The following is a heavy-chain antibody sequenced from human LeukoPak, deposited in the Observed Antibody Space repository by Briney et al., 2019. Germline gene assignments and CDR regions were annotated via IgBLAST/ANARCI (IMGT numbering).Heavy chain of an antibody. CDR1: GYAFVDYY. CDR2: INPNSGGT. CDR3: ARWGDWARYAMDV. D-gene: IGHD3-10*01. V-gene: IGHV1-2*02. Sequence: ASVKVSCKASGYAFVDYYMHWVRQAPGQGLEWMGWINPNSGGTNHAQKFQGRVTMTRDTSISTAYMELSRLGSDDTAVYYCARWGDWARYAMDVWGEGTTVTVSS. J-gene: IGHJ6*04.